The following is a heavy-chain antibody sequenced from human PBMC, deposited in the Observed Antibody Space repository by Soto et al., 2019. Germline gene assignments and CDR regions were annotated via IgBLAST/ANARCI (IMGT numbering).Heavy chain of an antibody. CDR2: ISGSGGST. V-gene: IGHV3-23*01. J-gene: IGHJ4*02. CDR1: GFTFSSYA. CDR3: ANLLVTTDDGY. Sequence: EVQLLESGGGLVQPGGSLRLSCAASGFTFSSYAMRWFRQAPGKGLEWVSAISGSGGSTYYADSVKGRFTISRDNSKNTLYLQMNSLRAEDTAVYYCANLLVTTDDGYWGQGTLVTVSS. D-gene: IGHD4-17*01.